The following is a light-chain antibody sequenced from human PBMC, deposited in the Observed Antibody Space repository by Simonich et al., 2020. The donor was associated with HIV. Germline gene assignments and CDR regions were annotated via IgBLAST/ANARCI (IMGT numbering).Light chain of an antibody. Sequence: AVQLTQSPSSLSASVGDRVTITCRDSQDISSALAWYQQKPGKAPNFLIFDASSLESGVPSRFRGSGSGTDFTLTISSLEPEDFAVYYCQQRSNWPPYTFGQGTKLEIK. J-gene: IGKJ2*01. CDR2: DAS. V-gene: IGKV1D-13*01. CDR1: QDISSA. CDR3: QQRSNWPPYT.